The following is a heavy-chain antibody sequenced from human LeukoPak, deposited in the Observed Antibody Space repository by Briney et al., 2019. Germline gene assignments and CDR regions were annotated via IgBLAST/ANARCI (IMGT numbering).Heavy chain of an antibody. J-gene: IGHJ5*02. CDR2: INPNSGGT. D-gene: IGHD4-17*01. CDR3: ARGYFGDYVLDT. V-gene: IGHV1-2*02. CDR1: GYSFRDHY. Sequence: PGASVPISCKAYGYSFRDHYIHWVRQAPGQGLEYLGWINPNSGGTNYAQKFQGRVTLTRDTSIDTAYIRLHSLTSDDTAVYYCARGYFGDYVLDTWGQGALITVSS.